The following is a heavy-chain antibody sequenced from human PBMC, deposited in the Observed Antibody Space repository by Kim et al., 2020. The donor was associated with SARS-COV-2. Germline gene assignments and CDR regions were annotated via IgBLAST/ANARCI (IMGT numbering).Heavy chain of an antibody. D-gene: IGHD6-13*01. V-gene: IGHV6-1*01. CDR1: GDSVSSNSAA. J-gene: IGHJ5*02. Sequence: SQTLSLTCAIPGDSVSSNSAAWNWIRQSPSRGLEWLGRTYYRSKWYNDYAVSVKSRITINPDTSKNQFSLQLNSVTPEDTAVYYCARGEQQLKRQRWFDPWGQGTLVTVSS. CDR2: TYYRSKWYN. CDR3: ARGEQQLKRQRWFDP.